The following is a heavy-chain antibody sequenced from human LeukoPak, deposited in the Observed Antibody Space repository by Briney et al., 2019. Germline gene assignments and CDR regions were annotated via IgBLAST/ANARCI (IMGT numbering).Heavy chain of an antibody. CDR2: ISSSSSYI. CDR1: GLTFSSYS. CDR3: ARATAWLDSDYFDY. D-gene: IGHD3-9*01. Sequence: PGGSLRLSCAASGLTFSSYSMNWVRQAPGKGLEWVSSISSSSSYIYYADSVKGRFTISRDNAKNSLYLQMNSLRAEDTAVYYCARATAWLDSDYFDYWGQGTLVTVSS. V-gene: IGHV3-21*01. J-gene: IGHJ4*02.